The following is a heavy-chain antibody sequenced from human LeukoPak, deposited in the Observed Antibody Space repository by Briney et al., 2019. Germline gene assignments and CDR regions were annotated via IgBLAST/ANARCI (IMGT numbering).Heavy chain of an antibody. V-gene: IGHV4-30-2*01. CDR3: ARDASTAPI. CDR2: IYHSGST. CDR1: GGSISCGGYY. Sequence: SQTPSLTCTVSGGSISCGGYYWSWIRQPPGKGLEWIGYIYHSGSTYYNPSLKSRVTISVDRSKNQFSLKLSSVTAADTAVYYCARDASTAPIWGQGTMVTVSS. J-gene: IGHJ3*02.